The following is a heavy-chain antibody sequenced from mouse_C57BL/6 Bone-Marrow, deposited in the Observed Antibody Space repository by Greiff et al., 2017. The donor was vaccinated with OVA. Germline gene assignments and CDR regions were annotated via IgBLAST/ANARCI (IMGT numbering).Heavy chain of an antibody. V-gene: IGHV1-78*01. CDR3: ARRGGYYYGSSYAMDY. J-gene: IGHJ4*01. CDR1: GYTFTDHT. Sequence: QVQLQQSDAELVKPGASVKISCKVSGYTFTDHTIHWMKQRPEQGLEWIGYIYPRDGSTKYNEKFKGKATLTADKSSSTAYMQLNSLTSEDSAVYFCARRGGYYYGSSYAMDYWGQGTSVTVSS. CDR2: IYPRDGST. D-gene: IGHD1-1*01.